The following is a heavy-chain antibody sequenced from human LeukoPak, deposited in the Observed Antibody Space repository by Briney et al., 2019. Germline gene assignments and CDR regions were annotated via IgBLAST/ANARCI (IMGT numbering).Heavy chain of an antibody. CDR3: AKVAYRGTMVRGANYYYMDV. J-gene: IGHJ6*03. CDR1: GFTFSSYD. V-gene: IGHV3-30*02. CDR2: IRYDGSNK. Sequence: GGSLRLSCAASGFTFSSYDIHWVRQAPGKGLEWVAFIRYDGSNKYYADSVRGRFTISRDNSKNMLYLQMNSLRAEDTAVYYCAKVAYRGTMVRGANYYYMDVWGKGTTVTVSS. D-gene: IGHD3-10*01.